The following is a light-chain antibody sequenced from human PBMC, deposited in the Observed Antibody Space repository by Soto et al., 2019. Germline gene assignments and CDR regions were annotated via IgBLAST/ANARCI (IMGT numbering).Light chain of an antibody. V-gene: IGLV2-23*01. Sequence: QSALTQPASVSGSPGQSITISCTGTSSDVGSYNLVSWYQQHPGKAPKLMIYEGSKRPSGVSNRFSGSESGNTASLTISGLQAEDEADYYCCSYAGSSTPAVFGGGTQLTVL. J-gene: IGLJ7*01. CDR3: CSYAGSSTPAV. CDR1: SSDVGSYNL. CDR2: EGS.